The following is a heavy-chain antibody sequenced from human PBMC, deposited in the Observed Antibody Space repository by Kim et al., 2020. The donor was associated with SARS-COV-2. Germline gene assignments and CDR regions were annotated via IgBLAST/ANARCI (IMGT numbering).Heavy chain of an antibody. CDR1: GGSFSGYY. Sequence: SETLSLTCAVYGGSFSGYYWSWIRQPPGKGLEWIGEINHSGSTNYNPSLKSRVTISVDTSKNQFSLKLSSVTAADTAVYYFARGPDPGVDYWGQGTLVTVSS. CDR3: ARGPDPGVDY. D-gene: IGHD7-27*01. V-gene: IGHV4-34*01. J-gene: IGHJ4*02. CDR2: INHSGST.